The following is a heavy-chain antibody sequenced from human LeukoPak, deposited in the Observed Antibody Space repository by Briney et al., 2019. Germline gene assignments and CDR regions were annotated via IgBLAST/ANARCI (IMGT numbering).Heavy chain of an antibody. CDR2: ISAYNGNT. J-gene: IGHJ4*02. V-gene: IGHV1-18*01. CDR1: GYTFTSYG. CDR3: ARGRHCSSTSCYPDY. D-gene: IGHD2-2*01. Sequence: GASVKVSCKASGYTFTSYGISWVRQAPGQGLEWMGWISAYNGNTNYAQKLQGRVTMTTDTSTSTAYMELRSLRSDDTAVYYCARGRHCSSTSCYPDYWGQGTLVTVSS.